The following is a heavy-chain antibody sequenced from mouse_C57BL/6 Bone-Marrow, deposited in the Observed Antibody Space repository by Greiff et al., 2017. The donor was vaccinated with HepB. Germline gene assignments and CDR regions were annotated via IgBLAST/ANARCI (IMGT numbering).Heavy chain of an antibody. D-gene: IGHD1-1*01. Sequence: EVNLVESGPGMVKPSQSLSLTCTVTGYSITSGYDWHWIRHFPGNKLEWMGYISYSGSTNYNPSLKSRISITHDTSKNHFFLKLNSVTTEDTATYYCAREDYSSWYFDVWGTGTTVTVSS. CDR3: AREDYSSWYFDV. CDR1: GYSITSGYD. J-gene: IGHJ1*03. V-gene: IGHV3-1*01. CDR2: ISYSGST.